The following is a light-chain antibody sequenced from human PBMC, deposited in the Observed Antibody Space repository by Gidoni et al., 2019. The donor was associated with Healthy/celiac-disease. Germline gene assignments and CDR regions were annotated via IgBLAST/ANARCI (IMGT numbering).Light chain of an antibody. Sequence: DIQMPQSPSTLSASVGDRVTITCRASQSISSWLAWYQQKPGKAPKLLIYKASSLESGVPSRFSGSGSGTEFTLTISSLQPDDFATYYCQQYNSFRTFXXXTKVEIK. CDR3: QQYNSFRT. V-gene: IGKV1-5*03. CDR1: QSISSW. J-gene: IGKJ1*01. CDR2: KAS.